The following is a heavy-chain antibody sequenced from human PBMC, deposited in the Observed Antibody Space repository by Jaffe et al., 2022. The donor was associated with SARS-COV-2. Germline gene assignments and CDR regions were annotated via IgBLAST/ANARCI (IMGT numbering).Heavy chain of an antibody. CDR3: ARNNYDSSGYYYYYYGMDV. D-gene: IGHD3-22*01. CDR1: GGSISSGSYY. V-gene: IGHV4-61*02. CDR2: IYTSGST. Sequence: QVQLQESGPGLVKPSQTLSLTCTVSGGSISSGSYYWSWIRQPAGKGLEWIGRIYTSGSTNYNPSLKSRVTISVDTSKNQFSLKLSSVTAADTAVYYCARNNYDSSGYYYYYYGMDVWGQGTTVTVSS. J-gene: IGHJ6*02.